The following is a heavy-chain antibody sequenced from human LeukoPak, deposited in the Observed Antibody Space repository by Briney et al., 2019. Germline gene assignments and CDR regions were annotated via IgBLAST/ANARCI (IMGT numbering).Heavy chain of an antibody. CDR1: GGSISSSSYY. D-gene: IGHD2-2*01. CDR2: IYTSGST. CDR3: ARESCSSTSCLRYYYYMDV. Sequence: SETLSLTCTVSGGSISSSSYYWSWIRQPAGKGLEWIGRIYTSGSTNYNPSLKSRVTISVDTSKNQFSLKLSSVTAADTAVYYCARESCSSTSCLRYYYYMDVWGKGTTVTVSS. V-gene: IGHV4-61*02. J-gene: IGHJ6*03.